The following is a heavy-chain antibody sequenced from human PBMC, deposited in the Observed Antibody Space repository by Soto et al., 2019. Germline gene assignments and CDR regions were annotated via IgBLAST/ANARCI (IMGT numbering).Heavy chain of an antibody. CDR2: ISYDGSNK. CDR1: GFTFSSYA. V-gene: IGHV3-30-3*01. CDR3: ARPIQLWLMYYGMDV. J-gene: IGHJ6*02. Sequence: GGSLRLSCAASGFTFSSYAMHWVRQAPGKGLEWVAVISYDGSNKYYADSVKGRFTISRDNSKNTLYLQMNSLRAEDTAVYYCARPIQLWLMYYGMDVWGQGTTVTVSS. D-gene: IGHD5-18*01.